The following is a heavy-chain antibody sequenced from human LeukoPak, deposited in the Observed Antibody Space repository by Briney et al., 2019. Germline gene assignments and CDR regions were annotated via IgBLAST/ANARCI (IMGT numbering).Heavy chain of an antibody. CDR2: INPNSGGT. D-gene: IGHD3-10*01. J-gene: IGHJ4*02. CDR3: ARDPYYGSGSYYSYETDY. Sequence: AASVKVSCKASGYTFTGYYMHWVRQAPGQGLEWMGWINPNSGGTNYAQKFQGRVAMTRDMSISTAYMELSRLRPDDTAVYYCARDPYYGSGSYYSYETDYWGQGTLVTVSS. CDR1: GYTFTGYY. V-gene: IGHV1-2*02.